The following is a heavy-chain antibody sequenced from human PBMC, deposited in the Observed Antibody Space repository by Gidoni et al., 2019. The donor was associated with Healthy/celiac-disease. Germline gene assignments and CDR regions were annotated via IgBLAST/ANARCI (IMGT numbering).Heavy chain of an antibody. J-gene: IGHJ4*02. Sequence: QVQLVQSGAEVKKPGASVKVSCKASGYTFTGYYMNWVRQAPGQGLEWMGWINPNSGGTNYAQKFQGRVTMTRDTSISTAYMELSRLRSDDTAVYYCARAYMDVIAVAGTVYLDYWGQGTLVTVSS. D-gene: IGHD6-19*01. CDR2: INPNSGGT. CDR3: ARAYMDVIAVAGTVYLDY. V-gene: IGHV1-2*02. CDR1: GYTFTGYY.